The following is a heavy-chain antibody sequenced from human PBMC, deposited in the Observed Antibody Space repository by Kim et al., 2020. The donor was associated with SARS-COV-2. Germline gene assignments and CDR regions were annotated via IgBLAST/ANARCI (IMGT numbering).Heavy chain of an antibody. V-gene: IGHV7-4-1*02. D-gene: IGHD3-22*01. CDR2: INTNTGNP. Sequence: ASVKVSCKASGYTFTSYAMNWVRQAPGQGLEWMGWINTNTGNPTYAQGFTGRFVFSLDTSVSTAYLQISSLKAEDTAVYYCARSGYYDISGYYLTYYYYYGMDVWGQGTTVTVSS. J-gene: IGHJ6*02. CDR1: GYTFTSYA. CDR3: ARSGYYDISGYYLTYYYYYGMDV.